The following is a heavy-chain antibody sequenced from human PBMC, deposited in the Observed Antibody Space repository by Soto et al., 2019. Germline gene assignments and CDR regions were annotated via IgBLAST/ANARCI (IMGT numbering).Heavy chain of an antibody. CDR3: ARDRGLRGFRTTTARYYYDGMDV. CDR2: IYHSGST. D-gene: IGHD3-10*01. V-gene: IGHV4-4*02. Sequence: VSAVPIRPDSWCRWVLQPQRKKLEWIGEIYHSGSTNYNPSLKSRVTISVDKSKNQFSLKLSSVTAADTAVYYCARDRGLRGFRTTTARYYYDGMDVWGHGTPVT. CDR1: AVPIRPDSW. J-gene: IGHJ6*02.